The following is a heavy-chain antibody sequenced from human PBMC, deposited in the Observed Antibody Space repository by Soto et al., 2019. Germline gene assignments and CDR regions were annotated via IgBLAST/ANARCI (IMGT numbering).Heavy chain of an antibody. CDR1: GGSISSYY. CDR3: ARATYYYDSSGHDAFDI. D-gene: IGHD3-22*01. J-gene: IGHJ3*02. CDR2: IYYSGST. Sequence: ETLSLTCTVSGGSISSYYWSWIRQPPEKGLEWIGYIYYSGSTNYNPSLKSRVTISVDTSKNQFSLKLSSVTAADTAVYYCARATYYYDSSGHDAFDIWGQGTMVTVSS. V-gene: IGHV4-59*01.